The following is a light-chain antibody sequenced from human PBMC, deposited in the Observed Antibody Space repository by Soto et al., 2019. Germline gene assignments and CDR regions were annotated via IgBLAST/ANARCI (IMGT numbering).Light chain of an antibody. CDR1: KGLSSA. CDR3: QQFNGYPLT. V-gene: IGKV1-13*02. CDR2: GAS. Sequence: AIPLTQSPSSLSASVRDRVTITCRASKGLSSALAWYQQKPGKAPKLLIYGASTLKRGVPSRFSGSGSGTDFTPTIRSLQTEDFATYYCQQFNGYPLTFGVGTKVEIE. J-gene: IGKJ4*01.